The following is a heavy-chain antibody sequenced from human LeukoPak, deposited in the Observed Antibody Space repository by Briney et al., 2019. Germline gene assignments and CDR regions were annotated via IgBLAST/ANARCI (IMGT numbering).Heavy chain of an antibody. CDR3: AKFIAAPFYFDY. CDR2: IKQDGSEK. V-gene: IGHV3-7*01. CDR1: GFTFNNVW. J-gene: IGHJ4*02. Sequence: GGSLRLSCATSGFTFNNVWMNWVRQAPGKGLEWVANIKQDGSEKYYADSVKGRFTISRDNAKNSLYLQMNSLRAEDTAVYYCAKFIAAPFYFDYWGQGTLVTVSS. D-gene: IGHD6-13*01.